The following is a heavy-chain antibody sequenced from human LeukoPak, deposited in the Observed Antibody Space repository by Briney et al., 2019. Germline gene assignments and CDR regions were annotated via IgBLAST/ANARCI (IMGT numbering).Heavy chain of an antibody. CDR1: GFTFSNAW. V-gene: IGHV3-15*01. CDR3: TTFGDSYRPYGMDV. CDR2: IKSKTDGGTT. Sequence: PGGSLRLSCAASGFTFSNAWMSWVRQAPGKGLEWVGRIKSKTDGGTTGYAAPVKGRFTISRDDSKNTLYLQMNSLKTEDTAVYYCTTFGDSYRPYGMDVWGQGTTVTVSS. J-gene: IGHJ6*02. D-gene: IGHD3-10*01.